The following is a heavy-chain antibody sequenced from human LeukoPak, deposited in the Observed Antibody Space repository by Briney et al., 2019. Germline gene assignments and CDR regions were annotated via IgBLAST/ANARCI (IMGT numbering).Heavy chain of an antibody. V-gene: IGHV1-3*01. CDR2: INAGNGNT. D-gene: IGHD3-3*01. Sequence: GASVKVSCKASGYTFTSYAMHWVRQAPGQRLEWMGWINAGNGNTKYSQKFQGRVTITRDTSASTAYMKLSSLRSEDTAVYYCARDSGGPYYDFWSGPWGQGTLVTVSS. CDR3: ARDSGGPYYDFWSGP. J-gene: IGHJ5*02. CDR1: GYTFTSYA.